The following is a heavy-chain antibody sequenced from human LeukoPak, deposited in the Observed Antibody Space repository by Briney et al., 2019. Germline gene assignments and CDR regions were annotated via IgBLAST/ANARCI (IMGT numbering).Heavy chain of an antibody. CDR2: INPNSGGT. V-gene: IGHV1-2*02. CDR1: GYTFTGYY. CDR3: ARASSSWYQAFDI. D-gene: IGHD6-13*01. Sequence: ASVKVSCKASGYTFTGYYMHRVRQAPGQGLEWMGWINPNSGGTNYAQKFQGRVTMTRDTSISTAYMELSRLRSDDTAVYYCARASSSWYQAFDIWGQGTMVTVSS. J-gene: IGHJ3*02.